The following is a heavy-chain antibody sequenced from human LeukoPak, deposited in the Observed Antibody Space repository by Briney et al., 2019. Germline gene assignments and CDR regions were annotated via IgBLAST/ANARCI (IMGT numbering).Heavy chain of an antibody. Sequence: GGSLRLSCAASGFTFSNAWMSWVRQAPGKGLKWVGRIKSKTDGGTTDYAAPVKGRFTISRDDSKNTLYLQMNSLKTEDTAVYYCTTGYDFWSGEFFDYWGQGTLVTVSS. CDR1: GFTFSNAW. J-gene: IGHJ4*02. D-gene: IGHD3-3*01. V-gene: IGHV3-15*01. CDR3: TTGYDFWSGEFFDY. CDR2: IKSKTDGGTT.